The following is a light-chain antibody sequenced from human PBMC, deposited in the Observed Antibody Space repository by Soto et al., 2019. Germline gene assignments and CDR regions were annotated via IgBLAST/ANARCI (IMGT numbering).Light chain of an antibody. Sequence: VVLTQSPATLSVSPGERVTLSCRASLSVAGKLAWYQQKPGQAPRLLIYGASTRQTGIPVRFSGSGSETDFTLTISSLQSEDSGVYFCQQYNVWPTFGQGTKVEIK. J-gene: IGKJ1*01. V-gene: IGKV3-15*01. CDR2: GAS. CDR1: LSVAGK. CDR3: QQYNVWPT.